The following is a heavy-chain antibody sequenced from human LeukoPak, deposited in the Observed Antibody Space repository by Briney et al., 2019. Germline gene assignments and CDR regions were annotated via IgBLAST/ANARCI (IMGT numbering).Heavy chain of an antibody. J-gene: IGHJ4*02. V-gene: IGHV4-39*07. D-gene: IGHD6-19*01. CDR3: ARGIAVARAFDY. CDR2: IYYSGST. Sequence: PSETLSLTCTVFGGSISSYYWSWIRQPPGKGLEWIGSIYYSGSTYYNPSLKSRVTISVDTSKNQFSLKLSSVTAADTAVYYCARGIAVARAFDYWGQGTLVTVSS. CDR1: GGSISSYY.